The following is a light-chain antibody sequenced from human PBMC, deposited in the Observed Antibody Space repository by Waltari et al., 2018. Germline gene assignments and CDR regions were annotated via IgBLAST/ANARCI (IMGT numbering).Light chain of an antibody. CDR2: AAS. Sequence: EIVLTQSPGTLSLSPGERATLSYRASQSISRTLVWYQKKPGQAPRLLIYAASTRATGIPDRFSGSGSGTDFSLTISRLEPEDFEGYYCQHYLRWPGTFGQGTKVEIK. CDR3: QHYLRWPGT. J-gene: IGKJ1*01. CDR1: QSISRT. V-gene: IGKV3-20*01.